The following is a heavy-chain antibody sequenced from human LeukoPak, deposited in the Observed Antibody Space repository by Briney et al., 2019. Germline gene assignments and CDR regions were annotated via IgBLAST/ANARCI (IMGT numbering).Heavy chain of an antibody. D-gene: IGHD3-22*01. CDR3: ARDLGQYYDTSDNWFDP. J-gene: IGHJ5*02. Sequence: GESLKISCKGSGYSFSTYWIGWVRQAPGKGLEWVSSISSSSSYIYYADSVKGRFTISRDNAKNSLYLQMNSLRAEDTAVYYCARDLGQYYDTSDNWFDPWGQGTLVTVSS. CDR1: GYSFSTYW. V-gene: IGHV3-21*01. CDR2: ISSSSSYI.